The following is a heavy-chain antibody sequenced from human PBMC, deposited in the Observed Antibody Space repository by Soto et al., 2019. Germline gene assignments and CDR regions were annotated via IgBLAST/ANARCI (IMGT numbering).Heavy chain of an antibody. CDR1: GGSISSSSYY. J-gene: IGHJ3*02. D-gene: IGHD3-22*01. CDR3: ARNHYYYDSSAKDAFDI. CDR2: IYYSGST. Sequence: SETLSLTCTVSGGSISSSSYYWGWIRQPPGTGLEGIGSIYYSGSTYYNASLKSRVTISVDTSKNQFSLKLSSVTAADTAVYYCARNHYYYDSSAKDAFDIWGQGTMVT. V-gene: IGHV4-39*01.